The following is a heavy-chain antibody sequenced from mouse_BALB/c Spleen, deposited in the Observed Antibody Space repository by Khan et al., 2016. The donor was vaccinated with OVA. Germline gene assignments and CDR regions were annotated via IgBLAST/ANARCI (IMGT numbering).Heavy chain of an antibody. CDR1: GFAFISYD. CDR2: ISSGGSYS. Sequence: EVALVESGGGLVKPGGSLKLSCAASGFAFISYDMSWVRQTPEKRLEWVATISSGGSYSYYPDSVKGRFTISRDIDRKTLYLQMSSLRSEDTAFYYCARPSYYGNPWFTYWGQGTLVTVSA. J-gene: IGHJ3*01. CDR3: ARPSYYGNPWFTY. V-gene: IGHV5-9*02. D-gene: IGHD2-10*01.